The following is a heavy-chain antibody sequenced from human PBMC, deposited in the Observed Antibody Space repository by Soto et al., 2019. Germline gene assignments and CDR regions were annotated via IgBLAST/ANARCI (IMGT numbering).Heavy chain of an antibody. CDR1: GFTFSDYY. Sequence: GGSLRLSCAASGFTFSDYYMSWIRQAPGKGLEWVSYISSSSYTNYADSVKGRFTISRDNAKNSLYLQMNSLRAEDTAVYYCARDLEGATTFDYWGQGTLVTVSS. CDR2: ISSSSYT. D-gene: IGHD1-26*01. CDR3: ARDLEGATTFDY. V-gene: IGHV3-11*06. J-gene: IGHJ4*02.